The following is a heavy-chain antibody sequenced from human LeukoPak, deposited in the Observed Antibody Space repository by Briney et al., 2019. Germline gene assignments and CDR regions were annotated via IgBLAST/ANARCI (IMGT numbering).Heavy chain of an antibody. J-gene: IGHJ4*02. Sequence: PGGSLRLSCAASGFTFSSYWMHWVRQAPGKGLVWVSRINSDGSSTSYADSVKGRFTISRDNAKNTLDLQMNSLRAEDTAVYYCAREADYYDSSGYYYFDYWGQGTLVTVSS. CDR2: INSDGSST. CDR3: AREADYYDSSGYYYFDY. CDR1: GFTFSSYW. D-gene: IGHD3-22*01. V-gene: IGHV3-74*01.